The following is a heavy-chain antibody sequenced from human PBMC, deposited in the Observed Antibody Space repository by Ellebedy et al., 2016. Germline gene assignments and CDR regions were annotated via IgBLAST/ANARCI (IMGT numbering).Heavy chain of an antibody. CDR1: GFSLNTSGVG. V-gene: IGHV2-5*02. Sequence: SGPTLVXPTQALKLTCTFSGFSLNTSGVGVGWFRQPPGKALEWLALLYWDDDKRYSPSLKTRLTVSRDTSKSQVILTMTNMEPVDTGTYYCAHRHRGVAAAVFDYWGQGTLVTVSP. J-gene: IGHJ4*02. CDR3: AHRHRGVAAAVFDY. D-gene: IGHD6-13*01. CDR2: LYWDDDK.